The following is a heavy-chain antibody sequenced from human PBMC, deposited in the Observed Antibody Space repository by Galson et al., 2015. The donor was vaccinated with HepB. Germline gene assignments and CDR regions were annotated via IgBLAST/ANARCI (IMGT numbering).Heavy chain of an antibody. CDR2: INPNSGGT. Sequence: SVKVSCKASGYSFAKYGISWVRQAPGQGLEWMGRINPNSGGTNYVQKFQGRVTMTRDTSISTVYMELSRLRSDDTAVYYCASMITVTHGAFDIWGQGTMVTVSS. J-gene: IGHJ3*02. D-gene: IGHD4-17*01. CDR1: GYSFAKYG. CDR3: ASMITVTHGAFDI. V-gene: IGHV1-2*06.